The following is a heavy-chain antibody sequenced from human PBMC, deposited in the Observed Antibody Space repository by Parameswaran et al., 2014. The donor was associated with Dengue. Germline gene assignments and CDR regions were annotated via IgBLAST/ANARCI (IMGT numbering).Heavy chain of an antibody. CDR2: INHSGST. Sequence: VRQMPGKGLEWIGEINHSGSTNYNPSLKSRVTISVDTSKNQFSLKLSSVTAADTAVYYCARGPRGIVVVPAAPEYFQHWGQGTLVTVSS. J-gene: IGHJ1*01. D-gene: IGHD2-2*01. V-gene: IGHV4-34*01. CDR3: ARGPRGIVVVPAAPEYFQH.